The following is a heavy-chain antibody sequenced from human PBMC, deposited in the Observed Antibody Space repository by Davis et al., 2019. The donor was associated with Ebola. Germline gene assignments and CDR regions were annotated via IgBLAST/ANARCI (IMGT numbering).Heavy chain of an antibody. CDR2: IIPILGIA. Sequence: SVKVSCKASGYTFTGYDISWVRQAPGQGLEWMGRIIPILGIANYAQKFQGRVTITADKSTSTAYMELSSLRSEDTAVYYCARGEDTAMAPGSYFDYWGQGTLVTVSS. CDR1: GYTFTGYD. V-gene: IGHV1-69*04. D-gene: IGHD5-18*01. CDR3: ARGEDTAMAPGSYFDY. J-gene: IGHJ4*02.